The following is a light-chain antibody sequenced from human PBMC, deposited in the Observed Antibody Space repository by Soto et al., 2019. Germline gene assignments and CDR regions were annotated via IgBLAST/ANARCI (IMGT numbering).Light chain of an antibody. V-gene: IGLV2-8*01. J-gene: IGLJ3*02. CDR3: TSYVGNDFWV. Sequence: QSALTQPPSASGSPGQSVTISCTGTRSDVGAYKYVSWYQQYPGKAPKLMIYEVTKRPSGVPDRFSGSKSGNTASLTVSGLQAEDEADYYCTSYVGNDFWVFGGGTKLTVL. CDR1: RSDVGAYKY. CDR2: EVT.